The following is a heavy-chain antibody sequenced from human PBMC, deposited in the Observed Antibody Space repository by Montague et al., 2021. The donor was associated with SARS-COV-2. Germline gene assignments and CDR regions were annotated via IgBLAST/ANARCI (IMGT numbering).Heavy chain of an antibody. J-gene: IGHJ4*02. V-gene: IGHV4-34*01. CDR2: INHSGTT. CDR1: GGSFSGYY. D-gene: IGHD4-23*01. Sequence: SETLSLTCAVYGGSFSGYYWTWIRQSPGKGLEWIAEINHSGTTNYNFNPSLRSRVTISVDTSKSQLSLKLSSVTAADTGVYYCARWDPQTLTLIGLRGKSASDYWGQGTLVTVSP. CDR3: ARWDPQTLTLIGLRGKSASDY.